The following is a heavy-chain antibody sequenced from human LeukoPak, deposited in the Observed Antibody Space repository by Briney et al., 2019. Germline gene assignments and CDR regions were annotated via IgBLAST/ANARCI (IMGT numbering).Heavy chain of an antibody. D-gene: IGHD3-9*01. V-gene: IGHV3-21*01. J-gene: IGHJ4*02. CDR1: GFTFSSYS. Sequence: PGGSLRLSCAASGFTFSSYSMNWVRQTPGKGLEWVSSISSSSSYIYYADSVKGRFTISRDNAKNSLYLQMNSLRAEDTAVYYCARDRGGYYDILTGYYKGFTFDYWGQGTLVTVSS. CDR3: ARDRGGYYDILTGYYKGFTFDY. CDR2: ISSSSSYI.